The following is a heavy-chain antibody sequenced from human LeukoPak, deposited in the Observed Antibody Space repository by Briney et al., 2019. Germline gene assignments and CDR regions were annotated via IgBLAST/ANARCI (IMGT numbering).Heavy chain of an antibody. J-gene: IGHJ5*02. CDR2: IYYSGTT. D-gene: IGHD5-12*01. V-gene: IGHV4-39*01. CDR1: GDSITSSSYY. Sequence: TSETLSLTCTVSGDSITSSSYYWGWIRHPPGKGLEWIGSIYYSGTTYYSPSLKSRVTISLDTSKNQFSLNLSSVTAADTAVYYCARTSGPWGNWFDPWGQGTLVTVSS. CDR3: ARTSGPWGNWFDP.